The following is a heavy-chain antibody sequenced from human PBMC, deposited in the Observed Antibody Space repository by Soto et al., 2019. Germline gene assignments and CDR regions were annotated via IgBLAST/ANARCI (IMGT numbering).Heavy chain of an antibody. V-gene: IGHV4-59*01. CDR2: IYYSGST. CDR1: GGSISSYY. CDR3: ARVYDFWSGYPTTYYYYYMDV. Sequence: PSETLSLTCTVSGGSISSYYWSWIRQPPGKGLEWIGYIYYSGSTNYNPSLKSRVTISVDTSKNQFSLKLSSVTAADTAVYYCARVYDFWSGYPTTYYYYYMDVWGKGTTVTVSS. D-gene: IGHD3-3*01. J-gene: IGHJ6*03.